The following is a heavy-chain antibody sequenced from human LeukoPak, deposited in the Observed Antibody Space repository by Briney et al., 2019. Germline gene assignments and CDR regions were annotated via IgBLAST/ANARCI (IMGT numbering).Heavy chain of an antibody. CDR2: IIPIFGTA. CDR1: GGTFISYA. D-gene: IGHD6-6*01. Sequence: GASVKVSCKASGGTFISYAISWVRQAPGQGLEWMGGIIPIFGTANYAQKFQGRVTITADESTSTAYMELSSLRSEDTAVYYCASGIAARGTPYYYYGMDVWGQGTTVTVSS. V-gene: IGHV1-69*13. J-gene: IGHJ6*02. CDR3: ASGIAARGTPYYYYGMDV.